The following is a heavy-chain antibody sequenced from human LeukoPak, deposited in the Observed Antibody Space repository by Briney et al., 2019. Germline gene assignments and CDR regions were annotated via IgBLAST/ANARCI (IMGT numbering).Heavy chain of an antibody. CDR1: GYTFTSYY. V-gene: IGHV1-46*01. CDR3: AIDGSGASLILPNDDY. Sequence: ASVKVSCKASGYTFTSYYMHWVRQAPGQGLEWMGIINPSGSSTSYAQKFQGRVTMTRDTSTSTVYMELSSLRSEDTAVYYCAIDGSGASLILPNDDYWGQGTLVTVSS. D-gene: IGHD3-10*01. J-gene: IGHJ4*02. CDR2: INPSGSST.